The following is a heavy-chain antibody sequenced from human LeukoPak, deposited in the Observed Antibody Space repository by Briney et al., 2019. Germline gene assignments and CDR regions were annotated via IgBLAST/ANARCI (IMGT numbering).Heavy chain of an antibody. Sequence: GGSLRLSCAASGLSFIYYNMKWVRQAPGKGLEWVASISSSSSYIYYADSVKGRFTISRDNARNSVYLQMNSLRAEDTAVYYCARDFTYDGYWGQGTLVTVSS. J-gene: IGHJ4*02. D-gene: IGHD2-21*01. CDR3: ARDFTYDGY. CDR1: GLSFIYYN. V-gene: IGHV3-21*01. CDR2: ISSSSSYI.